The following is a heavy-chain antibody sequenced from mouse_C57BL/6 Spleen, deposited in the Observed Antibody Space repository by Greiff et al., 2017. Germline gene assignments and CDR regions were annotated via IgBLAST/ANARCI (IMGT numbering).Heavy chain of an antibody. J-gene: IGHJ2*01. D-gene: IGHD3-3*01. V-gene: IGHV1-18*01. Sequence: EVKLVESGPELVKPGASVKIPCKASGYTFTDYNMDWVKQSHGKSLEWIGDINPNNGGTIYNQKFKGKATLTVDKSSSTAYMELRSLTSEDTAVYYCARRGREYFDYWGQGTTLTVSS. CDR1: GYTFTDYN. CDR2: INPNNGGT. CDR3: ARRGREYFDY.